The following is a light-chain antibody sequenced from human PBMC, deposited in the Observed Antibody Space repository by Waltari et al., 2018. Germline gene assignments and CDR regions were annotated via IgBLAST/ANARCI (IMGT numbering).Light chain of an antibody. J-gene: IGLJ2*01. CDR1: TSDISGHNY. CDR2: DVS. Sequence: QSALTQPASVSGSPGQSITLSCTGTTSDISGHNYVSYQQHPGKAPELLFYDVSNRPSGVSNRFSGSKSGNTASLTISGLLAEDEADYYCSSYTITSTVVFGGGTKLTVL. V-gene: IGLV2-14*01. CDR3: SSYTITSTVV.